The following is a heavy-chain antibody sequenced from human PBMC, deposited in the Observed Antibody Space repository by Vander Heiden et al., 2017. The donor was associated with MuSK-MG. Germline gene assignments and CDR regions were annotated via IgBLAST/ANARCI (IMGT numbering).Heavy chain of an antibody. D-gene: IGHD2-2*01. J-gene: IGHJ6*03. V-gene: IGHV4-31*03. CDR2: IYYSGST. CDR1: GGSISSCNYY. Sequence: QVQLQESGPGLVKPSQTLSLTCTVPGGSISSCNYYWSRIRQHPGKGLEWIGYIYYSGSTYYNPSLKSRVTISVDTSKNQFSLKLSSVTAADTAVYYCARAGRTSRAGYYYMDVWGKGTTVTVSS. CDR3: ARAGRTSRAGYYYMDV.